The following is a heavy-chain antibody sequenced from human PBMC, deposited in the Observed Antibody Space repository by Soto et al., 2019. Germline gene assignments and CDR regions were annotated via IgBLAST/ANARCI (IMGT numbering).Heavy chain of an antibody. CDR3: ATGPPRVNSRGLGTAMVTYY. J-gene: IGHJ4*02. CDR1: GYTLTELS. CDR2: FDPEDGET. V-gene: IGHV1-24*01. Sequence: ASVKVSCKVSGYTLTELSMHWVRQAPGKGLEWMGGFDPEDGETIYAQKFQGRVTMTEDTSTDTAYMELSSLRSEDTAVYYCATGPPRVNSRGLGTAMVTYYWGQGTLVTVSS. D-gene: IGHD5-18*01.